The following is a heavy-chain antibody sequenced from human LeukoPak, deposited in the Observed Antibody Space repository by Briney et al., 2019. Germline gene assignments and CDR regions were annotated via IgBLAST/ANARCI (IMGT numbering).Heavy chain of an antibody. J-gene: IGHJ4*02. D-gene: IGHD4-17*01. CDR1: GGTFSSYA. CDR2: IIPIFGTA. Sequence: SVKVSCKASGGTFSSYAISWVRQAPGQGLEWMGRIIPIFGTANYAQKFQGRVTITTDESTSTAYMGLSSLRSEDTAVYYCARFSPDYEYYFDYWGQGTLVTVSS. V-gene: IGHV1-69*05. CDR3: ARFSPDYEYYFDY.